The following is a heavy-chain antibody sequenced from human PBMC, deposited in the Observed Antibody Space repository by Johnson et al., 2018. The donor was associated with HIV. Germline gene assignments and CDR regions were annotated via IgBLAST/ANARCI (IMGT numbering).Heavy chain of an antibody. CDR2: IYSGGST. CDR3: AIGRGEFPRHAFDI. V-gene: IGHV3-NL1*01. J-gene: IGHJ3*02. CDR1: GFTLSTYG. D-gene: IGHD3-10*01. Sequence: QVQLVESGGGVVQPGRSLRLSCAASGFTLSTYGMHWVRQAPGKGLEWVAVIYSGGSTYYADSVKGRFTISRDNSKNTLYLQMNSLRAEDTAVYYCAIGRGEFPRHAFDIWGQGTMVTVSS.